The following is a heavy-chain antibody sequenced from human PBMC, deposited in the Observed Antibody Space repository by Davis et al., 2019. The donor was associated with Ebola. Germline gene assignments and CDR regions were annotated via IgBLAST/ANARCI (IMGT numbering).Heavy chain of an antibody. J-gene: IGHJ4*02. D-gene: IGHD5-18*01. V-gene: IGHV3-49*04. Sequence: GESLKISCTASGFTFGDYAMSWVRQAPGKGLEWVGFISSKANGGTTEYAASVKGRFTISRDDYKSIAYLQMKSLKTEDTDVYYCTRGYSYGIYDYWGQGTLVTVSS. CDR1: GFTFGDYA. CDR2: ISSKANGGTT. CDR3: TRGYSYGIYDY.